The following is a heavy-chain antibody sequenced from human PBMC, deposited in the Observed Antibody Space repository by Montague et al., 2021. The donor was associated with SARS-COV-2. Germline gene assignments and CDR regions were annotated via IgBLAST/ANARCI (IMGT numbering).Heavy chain of an antibody. Sequence: SETLSLTCTVSGGSFRSSNDCWGWIRQPPGKGLEWIANFYSSGNTYYNPSLKSRVTISVDTSNSQFSLKLSSVTAADTAVDYCARGPKRYGELADYWGQGTLVTVSS. CDR2: FYSSGNT. J-gene: IGHJ4*02. CDR3: ARGPKRYGELADY. CDR1: GGSFRSSNDC. D-gene: IGHD4-17*01. V-gene: IGHV4-39*01.